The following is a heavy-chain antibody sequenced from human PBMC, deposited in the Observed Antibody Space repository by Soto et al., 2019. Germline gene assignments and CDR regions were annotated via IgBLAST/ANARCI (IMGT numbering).Heavy chain of an antibody. Sequence: GESLKISCQASGYIFSNYWIGWVRQMPGKGLECMGIIYPGDSDTRYSPSFQGQVTISADKSISTAYLQWSSLKASDTAMYYCARPTNRGKYYYGMDVWGQGTTVTVSS. CDR3: ARPTNRGKYYYGMDV. J-gene: IGHJ6*02. CDR1: GYIFSNYW. V-gene: IGHV5-51*01. D-gene: IGHD2-8*01. CDR2: IYPGDSDT.